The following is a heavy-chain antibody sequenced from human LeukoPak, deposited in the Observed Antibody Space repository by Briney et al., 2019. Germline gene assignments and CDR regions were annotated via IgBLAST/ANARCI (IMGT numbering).Heavy chain of an antibody. Sequence: SGPTLVNPSGTMSLTCAISGASITNRNWWSWVRQPPGKWLEWIGEIYHTGITKYSPSLKSRVTISVDKSKNQFSLNVTSVTAADTAIYYCARVFELGMNAVDLWGQGTMVTVSS. CDR2: IYHTGIT. J-gene: IGHJ3*01. CDR1: GASITNRNW. V-gene: IGHV4-4*02. CDR3: ARVFELGMNAVDL. D-gene: IGHD7-27*01.